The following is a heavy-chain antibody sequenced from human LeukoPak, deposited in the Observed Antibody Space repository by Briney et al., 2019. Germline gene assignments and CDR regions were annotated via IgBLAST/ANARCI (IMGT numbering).Heavy chain of an antibody. CDR3: ARSSLTRKGDILTGYYPLLFDY. V-gene: IGHV4-59*01. D-gene: IGHD3-9*01. CDR1: GGSISSYY. CDR2: IYYSGST. J-gene: IGHJ4*02. Sequence: SETLSLTCTVSGGSISSYYWSWIRQPPGKGLEWIGYIYYSGSTNYNPSLKSRVTISVDTSKNQFSLKLSSVTAADTAVYYCARSSLTRKGDILTGYYPLLFDYWGQGTLVTVSS.